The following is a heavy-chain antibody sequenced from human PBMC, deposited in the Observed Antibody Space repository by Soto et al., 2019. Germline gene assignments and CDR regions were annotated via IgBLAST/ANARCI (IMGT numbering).Heavy chain of an antibody. CDR1: GFTFINYA. Sequence: PGGSLRLSCSASGFTFINYAMHWVRQAPGKGLEYVSAISSNGGSTYYADSVKGRFTISRDNSKNTLYLQMSSLRAEDTAVYYCVKDPKYRSSLQPLSYFDYWGQGTLVTVSS. CDR2: ISSNGGST. J-gene: IGHJ4*02. D-gene: IGHD2-2*01. V-gene: IGHV3-64D*06. CDR3: VKDPKYRSSLQPLSYFDY.